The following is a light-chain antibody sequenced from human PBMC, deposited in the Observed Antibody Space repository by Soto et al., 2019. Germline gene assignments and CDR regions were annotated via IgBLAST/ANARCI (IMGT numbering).Light chain of an antibody. V-gene: IGKV3-15*01. CDR3: QQYNKWPPLT. Sequence: EIVKTQYPATLSVSPGERGTLSCRASQSVSSNLAWYQQKPGQAPRLLIYGASTRATGIPARFSGSGSGTEFTLTISSLQSEDFAVYYCQQYNKWPPLTFGGGTKVEIK. CDR1: QSVSSN. J-gene: IGKJ4*01. CDR2: GAS.